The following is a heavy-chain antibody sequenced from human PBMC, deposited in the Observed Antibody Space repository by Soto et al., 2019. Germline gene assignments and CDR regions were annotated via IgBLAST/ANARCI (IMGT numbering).Heavy chain of an antibody. Sequence: GVSLRLSCVASGFIFKKFAMAWVRQAAGEGLEWVSGISCCGGSASYADSVKGRFSIARDDSKNTVSLQLNSLRVEETAQYYWGKVEGKKWLIPHRAKWGQRTTVTDTS. D-gene: IGHD6-19*01. V-gene: IGHV3-23*01. CDR3: GKVEGKKWLIPHRAK. CDR2: ISCCGGSA. J-gene: IGHJ4*02. CDR1: GFIFKKFA.